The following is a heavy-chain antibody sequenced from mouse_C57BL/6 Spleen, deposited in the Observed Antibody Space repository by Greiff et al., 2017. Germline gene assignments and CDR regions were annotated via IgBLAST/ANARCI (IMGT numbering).Heavy chain of an antibody. Sequence: EVQLQQSGAELVRPGASVKLSCTASGFNIKDDYMHWVKQRPEQGLEWIGWIDPENGDTEYSSKFPGQATITADTSSNTAYLQLSSLTSEDTAVYYCTRTYFDYWGQGTTLTVSS. CDR3: TRTYFDY. J-gene: IGHJ2*01. CDR2: IDPENGDT. D-gene: IGHD3-3*01. CDR1: GFNIKDDY. V-gene: IGHV14-4*01.